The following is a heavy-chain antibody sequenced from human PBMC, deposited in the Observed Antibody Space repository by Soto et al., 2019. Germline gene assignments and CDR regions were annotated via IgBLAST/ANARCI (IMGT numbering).Heavy chain of an antibody. D-gene: IGHD1-26*01. CDR2: ISGSSENT. Sequence: QLLESGGGLVQPGGSPRLSCAASGSTFSNYAMSWVRQAPGKGLEWVSSISGSSENTYYADSVKGRFTISRDNSKNTLHLQMNSLRAEDTAVYYCARWPTVYGTYHFEGWGQGTLVTVSS. CDR1: GSTFSNYA. V-gene: IGHV3-23*01. CDR3: ARWPTVYGTYHFEG. J-gene: IGHJ4*02.